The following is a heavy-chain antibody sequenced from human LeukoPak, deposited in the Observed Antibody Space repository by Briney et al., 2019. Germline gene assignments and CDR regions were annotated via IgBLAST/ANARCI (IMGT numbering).Heavy chain of an antibody. Sequence: SETLSLTCAVYGGSFSGYYWSWIRQPPGKGLEWIGELNHSGSTNYNPSLKSRVTILIDTSKNQFSLKLSSVTAADTAVYYCARGPYYDSSGYPYWGRGTLVTVSS. V-gene: IGHV4-34*01. CDR3: ARGPYYDSSGYPY. CDR1: GGSFSGYY. J-gene: IGHJ4*02. CDR2: LNHSGST. D-gene: IGHD3-22*01.